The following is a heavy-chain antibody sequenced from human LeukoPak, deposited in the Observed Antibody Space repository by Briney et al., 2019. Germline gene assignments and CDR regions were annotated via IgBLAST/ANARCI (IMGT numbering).Heavy chain of an antibody. D-gene: IGHD3-22*01. CDR1: GYTFTSYG. Sequence: ASVKASCKASGYTFTSYGISWVRQAPGQGLEWMGWISAYNGNTNYAQKLQGRVTMTTDTSTSTAYMELRSLRSDDTAVYYCARWGHYDSSGLSDYWGQGTLVTVSS. CDR2: ISAYNGNT. J-gene: IGHJ4*02. CDR3: ARWGHYDSSGLSDY. V-gene: IGHV1-18*01.